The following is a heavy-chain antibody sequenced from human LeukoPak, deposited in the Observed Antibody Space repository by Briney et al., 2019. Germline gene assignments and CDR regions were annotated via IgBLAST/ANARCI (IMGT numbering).Heavy chain of an antibody. CDR2: IKQDGSEK. Sequence: GGSLRLSCAASGFTFSSYWMSWVRQAPGKGLEWVANIKQDGSEKYYVDSVKGRFTISRDNAKNSMYLQMNSLRAEDTAVYYCARNPTGYSSGWYYYYYYYMDVWGKGTTVTVSS. J-gene: IGHJ6*03. V-gene: IGHV3-7*01. CDR1: GFTFSSYW. D-gene: IGHD6-19*01. CDR3: ARNPTGYSSGWYYYYYYYMDV.